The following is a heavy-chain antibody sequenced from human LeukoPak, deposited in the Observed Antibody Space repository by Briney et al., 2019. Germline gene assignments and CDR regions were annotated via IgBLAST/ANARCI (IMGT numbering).Heavy chain of an antibody. J-gene: IGHJ5*02. D-gene: IGHD3-9*01. V-gene: IGHV4-38-2*01. CDR1: GYSISSGYY. Sequence: SETLSLTCAVSGYSISSGYYWGWIRQPPGKGLEWIGSIYHSGSTYYNPSLESRVTISVDTSKNQFSLKLSSVTAADTAVYYCARASQWAWNYDILTGYRGDWFDPWGQGTLVTVSS. CDR2: IYHSGST. CDR3: ARASQWAWNYDILTGYRGDWFDP.